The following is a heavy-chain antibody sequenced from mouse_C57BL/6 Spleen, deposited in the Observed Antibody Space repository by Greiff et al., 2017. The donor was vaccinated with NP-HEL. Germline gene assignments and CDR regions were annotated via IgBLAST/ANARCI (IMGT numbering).Heavy chain of an antibody. V-gene: IGHV2-6-1*01. CDR2: IWSDGST. CDR1: GFSLTSYG. Sequence: QVQLKESGPGLVAPSQSLSITCTVSGFSLTSYGVHWVRQPPGKGLEWLVVIWSDGSTTYNSALKSRLSISKDNSKSQVFLKMNSLQTDDTAMYYCARHPRLLRGAMDYWGQGTSVTVSS. J-gene: IGHJ4*01. CDR3: ARHPRLLRGAMDY. D-gene: IGHD1-1*01.